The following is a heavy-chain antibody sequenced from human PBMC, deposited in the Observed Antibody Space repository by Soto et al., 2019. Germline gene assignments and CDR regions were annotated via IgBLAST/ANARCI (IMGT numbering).Heavy chain of an antibody. CDR2: IYYSGST. CDR1: GGSISSGGYY. J-gene: IGHJ5*02. Sequence: SETLSLTCTVSGGSISSGGYYWSWIRQXPGKGLEWIGYIYYSGSTYYNPSLKSRVTISVDTSKNQFSLKLSSVTAADTAVYYCARAHPFMFTFGGVIGNLFEPRRQGTLVTVYS. V-gene: IGHV4-31*03. D-gene: IGHD3-16*02. CDR3: ARAHPFMFTFGGVIGNLFEP.